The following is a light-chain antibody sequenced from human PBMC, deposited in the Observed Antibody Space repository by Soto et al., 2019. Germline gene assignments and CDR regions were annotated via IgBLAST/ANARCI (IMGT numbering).Light chain of an antibody. J-gene: IGKJ4*01. Sequence: EIVLTQSPGALSLPPGERATLSCRASQSVSNNYLAWYQQKPGQAPRLLMYGASRRATGIPERFSGSGSGTDFTLTISRLEPEDFAVYYCQQYVTSVLTFGGGTKVEI. V-gene: IGKV3-20*01. CDR2: GAS. CDR3: QQYVTSVLT. CDR1: QSVSNNY.